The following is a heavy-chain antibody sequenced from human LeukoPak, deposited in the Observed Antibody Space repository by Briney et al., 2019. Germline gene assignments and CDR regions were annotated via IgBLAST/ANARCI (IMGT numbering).Heavy chain of an antibody. V-gene: IGHV3-48*04. Sequence: HAGGSLRLSCAASGFTFSSYSMNWVRQAPRKGLEWVSKISGSSSTIWYADSVKGRFTISRDNAKNSLYLQMNSLRAEDTAVYYCARIGAGSSRDYWGQGTLVTVSS. CDR2: ISGSSSTI. J-gene: IGHJ4*02. D-gene: IGHD6-13*01. CDR3: ARIGAGSSRDY. CDR1: GFTFSSYS.